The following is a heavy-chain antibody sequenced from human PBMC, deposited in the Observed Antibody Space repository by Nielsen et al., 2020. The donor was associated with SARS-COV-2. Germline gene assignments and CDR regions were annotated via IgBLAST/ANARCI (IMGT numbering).Heavy chain of an antibody. D-gene: IGHD6-19*01. V-gene: IGHV4-31*11. CDR2: IYYSGST. CDR3: ATTLNRAVPGSY. J-gene: IGHJ4*02. CDR1: GGSFSGYY. Sequence: SETLSLTCAVYGGSFSGYYWSWIRQHPGKGLEWIGYIYYSGSTYYNPSLKSRVTISVDTSKNQFSLKLSSVTAADTAVYYCATTLNRAVPGSYWGQGTLVTVSS.